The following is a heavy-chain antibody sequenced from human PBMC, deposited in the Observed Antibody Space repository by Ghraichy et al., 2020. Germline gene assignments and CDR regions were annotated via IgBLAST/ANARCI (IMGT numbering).Heavy chain of an antibody. CDR2: ISGSGGST. D-gene: IGHD3-10*01. V-gene: IGHV3-23*01. Sequence: GSLRLSCAASGFTFSSYAMSWVRQAPGKGLEWVSAISGSGGSTYYADSVKGRFTISRDNSKNTLYLQMNSLRAEDTAVYYCAKDTGLLWFGELLRNYYYYYGMDVWGQGTTVTVSS. J-gene: IGHJ6*02. CDR1: GFTFSSYA. CDR3: AKDTGLLWFGELLRNYYYYYGMDV.